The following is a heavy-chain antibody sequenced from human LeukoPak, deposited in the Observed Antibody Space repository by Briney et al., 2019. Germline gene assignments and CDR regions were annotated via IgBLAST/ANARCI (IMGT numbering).Heavy chain of an antibody. CDR3: ASGRQLGY. D-gene: IGHD6-13*01. CDR1: GSTFSNYW. CDR2: IKQDGSEK. Sequence: HPGGSLRLSCAASGSTFSNYWMSWVRQAPGKGLEWVANIKQDGSEKYYVDSVKGRFTISRDNDKNSLYLQMNSLRAGDAAVYYCASGRQLGYWGQGTLVTVSS. V-gene: IGHV3-7*01. J-gene: IGHJ4*02.